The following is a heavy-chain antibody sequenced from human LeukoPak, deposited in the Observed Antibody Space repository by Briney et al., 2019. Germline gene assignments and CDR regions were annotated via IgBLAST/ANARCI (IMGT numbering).Heavy chain of an antibody. CDR2: IRHDGSNK. CDR1: GFTVTSYG. D-gene: IGHD5-24*01. V-gene: IGHV3-30*02. J-gene: IGHJ6*02. Sequence: GGSLRLSCAASGFTVTSYGMHWVRQAPGKGLEWVAFIRHDGSNKYYTDSVKGRFTISRDNSKNTLYLQMNSLRAEDTAVYYCAKQATIQMAHYYYGMDVWGQGTTVTVSS. CDR3: AKQATIQMAHYYYGMDV.